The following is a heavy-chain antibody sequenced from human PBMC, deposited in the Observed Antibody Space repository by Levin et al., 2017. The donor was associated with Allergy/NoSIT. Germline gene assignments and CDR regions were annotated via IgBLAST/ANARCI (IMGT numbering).Heavy chain of an antibody. CDR2: ISGSGGST. V-gene: IGHV3-23*01. J-gene: IGHJ4*02. CDR3: AKNWGIFGVVFY. CDR1: GFTFSSYA. D-gene: IGHD3-3*01. Sequence: PGGSLRLSCAASGFTFSSYAMSWVRQAPGKGLEWVSAISGSGGSTYYADSVRGRFTISRDNSKNTLYLQMNSLRAEDTAVYYCAKNWGIFGVVFYWGQGTLVTVSS.